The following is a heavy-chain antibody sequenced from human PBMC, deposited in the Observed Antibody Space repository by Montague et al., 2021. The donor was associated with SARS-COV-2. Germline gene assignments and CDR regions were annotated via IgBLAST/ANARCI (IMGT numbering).Heavy chain of an antibody. V-gene: IGHV3-30*04. Sequence: SLRLSCAASGFTSSSYVMHWVRQAPGTGLEWLSAISNDGSEKYYADSVKGRFTISRDNSKNTLYLQMNSLRAEDTAVYYCARAYYDVLTDFDYGMDVWGQGTTVTVSS. CDR1: GFTSSSYV. CDR3: ARAYYDVLTDFDYGMDV. J-gene: IGHJ6*02. CDR2: ISNDGSEK. D-gene: IGHD3-9*01.